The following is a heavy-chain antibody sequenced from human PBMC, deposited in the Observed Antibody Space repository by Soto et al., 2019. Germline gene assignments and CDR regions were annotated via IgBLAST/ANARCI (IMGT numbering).Heavy chain of an antibody. CDR2: IIPIFGTT. CDR1: GGTFSSFA. Sequence: ASVKVSCKASGGTFSSFAISWVRQAPGQGLEWMGGIIPIFGTTNYAQKFQGRVTITADESTSTAYMEVTTLRSEDTAVYYCARDRDHTYDHWGQGTRVTVSS. V-gene: IGHV1-69*13. CDR3: ARDRDHTYDH. J-gene: IGHJ4*02.